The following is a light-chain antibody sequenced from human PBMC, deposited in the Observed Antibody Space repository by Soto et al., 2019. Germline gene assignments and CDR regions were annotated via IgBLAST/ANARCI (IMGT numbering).Light chain of an antibody. J-gene: IGKJ1*01. V-gene: IGKV1-6*01. Sequence: ATQMTQSPSSLSASVGDRVTIACRASQGIRTELGWYQQKAGEAPKLLIYAASTLQSGVPPRFSGSGSGTDFTLTISSLQPEDFATYYCLQDYDYPRTFGQETKVEMK. CDR2: AAS. CDR1: QGIRTE. CDR3: LQDYDYPRT.